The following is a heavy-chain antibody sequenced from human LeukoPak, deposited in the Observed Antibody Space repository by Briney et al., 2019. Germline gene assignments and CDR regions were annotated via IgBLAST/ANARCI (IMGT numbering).Heavy chain of an antibody. V-gene: IGHV1-69*13. J-gene: IGHJ6*03. CDR2: IIPIFGTA. Sequence: ASVKVSCKASGGTFSSYAISWVRQAPGQGLEWMGGIIPIFGTANYAQKFQGRVTITADESTSTAYMELSSLRSEDTAVYYCARVSQDIVVVPAANYYHYYYMDVWGKGTTVTVSS. D-gene: IGHD2-2*01. CDR1: GGTFSSYA. CDR3: ARVSQDIVVVPAANYYHYYYMDV.